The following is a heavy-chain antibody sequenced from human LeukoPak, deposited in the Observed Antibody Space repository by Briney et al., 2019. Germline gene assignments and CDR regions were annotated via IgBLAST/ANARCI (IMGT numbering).Heavy chain of an antibody. CDR3: ARDRQGSSLTCLDY. V-gene: IGHV4-34*01. Sequence: SETLSLTCAVYGGSFSGYYWSWIRQPPGKGLEWIGEINHSGSTNYNPSLKSRVTISVDTSKNQFSLKLSSVTAADTAVYYCARDRQGSSLTCLDYWGQGTLVTVSS. J-gene: IGHJ4*02. CDR1: GGSFSGYY. D-gene: IGHD6-13*01. CDR2: INHSGST.